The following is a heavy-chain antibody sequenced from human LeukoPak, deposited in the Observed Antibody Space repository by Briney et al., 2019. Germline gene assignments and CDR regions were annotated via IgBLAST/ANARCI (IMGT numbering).Heavy chain of an antibody. Sequence: GGSLRLSCAASGFTFSSYGMHWVRQAPGKGLEWVAVIWYDGSNKYYADSVKGRFTISRDNSKNTLYLQMNSLRAEDTAVYYCARALGYSGYDSGYYFDYWGQGTLVTVSS. CDR1: GFTFSSYG. CDR3: ARALGYSGYDSGYYFDY. D-gene: IGHD5-12*01. V-gene: IGHV3-33*01. CDR2: IWYDGSNK. J-gene: IGHJ4*02.